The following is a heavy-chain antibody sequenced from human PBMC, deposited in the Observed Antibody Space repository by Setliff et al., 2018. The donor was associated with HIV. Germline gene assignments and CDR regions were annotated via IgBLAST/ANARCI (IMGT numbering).Heavy chain of an antibody. CDR2: IIPMYGVT. J-gene: IGHJ5*02. D-gene: IGHD2-15*01. CDR1: GGTFSSYV. CDR3: ALPYCSGGNCWSSASLPPAGWFDP. Sequence: SVKVSCKASGGTFSSYVISWVRQAPGQGPEWMGGIIPMYGVTNYAQKFQGRVTITTDESTSTAYMELSSLGSEDTAVYYCALPYCSGGNCWSSASLPPAGWFDPWGQGTLVTVSS. V-gene: IGHV1-69*05.